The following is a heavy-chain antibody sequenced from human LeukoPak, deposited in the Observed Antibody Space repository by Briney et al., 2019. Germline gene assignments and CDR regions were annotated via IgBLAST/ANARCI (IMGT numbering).Heavy chain of an antibody. Sequence: PGGSLRLSCAASGFTVSSNYMSWVRQAPGKGLEWVSVIYSGGSTYYADSVKGRFTISRDNYKNTLYLQMNSLRAEDTAVYYCARWARADSDYWGQGTLVAVSS. CDR1: GFTVSSNY. D-gene: IGHD3-10*01. V-gene: IGHV3-66*01. CDR3: ARWARADSDY. J-gene: IGHJ4*02. CDR2: IYSGGST.